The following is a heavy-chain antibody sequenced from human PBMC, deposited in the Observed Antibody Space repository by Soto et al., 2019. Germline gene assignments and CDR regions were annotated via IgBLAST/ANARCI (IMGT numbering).Heavy chain of an antibody. CDR2: ISGSGGST. CDR3: AKGAHSSGYREDN. J-gene: IGHJ4*02. V-gene: IGHV3-23*01. Sequence: EVQLLESGGGLVQPGGSLRLSCVASGFTFITSAMNWVRQAPGKGLEWVSSISGSGGSTYYADSLKGRFDISRYNPKNKLYLQMTSLRAEDTAIYYCAKGAHSSGYREDNWGQGTLVTVSS. D-gene: IGHD3-22*01. CDR1: GFTFITSA.